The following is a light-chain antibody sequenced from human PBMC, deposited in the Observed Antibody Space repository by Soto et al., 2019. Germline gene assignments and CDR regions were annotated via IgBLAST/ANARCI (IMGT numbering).Light chain of an antibody. V-gene: IGLV2-14*01. J-gene: IGLJ3*02. Sequence: QSALTQPASVSGSPGQSITISCTGTSSDVGGYNYVSWYQQHPDKAPKLMIYEVNNRPSGVSNRFSGSKSGNTASLTISGLQAEDEADYYCTSYTSSNTPVFGGGTQLTVL. CDR1: SSDVGGYNY. CDR3: TSYTSSNTPV. CDR2: EVN.